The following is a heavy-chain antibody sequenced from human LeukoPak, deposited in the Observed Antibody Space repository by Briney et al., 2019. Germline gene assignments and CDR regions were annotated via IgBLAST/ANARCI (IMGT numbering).Heavy chain of an antibody. Sequence: GGSLRLSCAASGFTFSSYSMNRVRQAPGKGLEWVSSISSSRSYIYYADSMKGRFTISRDNAKNSLYLQMNSLRAEDTAVYYCARARQQLYYYYGMDVWGQGTTVTVSS. D-gene: IGHD6-13*01. CDR2: ISSSRSYI. CDR3: ARARQQLYYYYGMDV. J-gene: IGHJ6*02. V-gene: IGHV3-21*01. CDR1: GFTFSSYS.